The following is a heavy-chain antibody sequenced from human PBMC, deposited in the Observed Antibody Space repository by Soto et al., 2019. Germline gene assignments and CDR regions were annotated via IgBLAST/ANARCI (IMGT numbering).Heavy chain of an antibody. D-gene: IGHD3-22*01. CDR1: GFSLSTSGVG. Sequence: QITLKESGPTLVKPTQTPTLTCTFSGFSLSTSGVGVGSIRQPPGKALEWLALIYWDDDKRYSPSLKSRLTLTKDTSKDQVVLTMTNMDPVDTATYYCAHRDYDSRAGYFQHWGQGTLVTVSS. J-gene: IGHJ1*01. V-gene: IGHV2-5*02. CDR2: IYWDDDK. CDR3: AHRDYDSRAGYFQH.